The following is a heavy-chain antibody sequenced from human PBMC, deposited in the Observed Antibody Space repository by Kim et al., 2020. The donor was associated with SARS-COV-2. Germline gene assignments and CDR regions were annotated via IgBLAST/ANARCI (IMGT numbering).Heavy chain of an antibody. Sequence: ASVKVSCKASGYTFTSYAMHWVRQAPGQRREWMGWINAGNGNTKYSQKFQGRVTITRDTSARTAYMELSSLRSEDTAVYYCARDRVVATIAFGYWGQGTLVTVSS. CDR1: GYTFTSYA. J-gene: IGHJ4*02. D-gene: IGHD5-12*01. V-gene: IGHV1-3*01. CDR2: INAGNGNT. CDR3: ARDRVVATIAFGY.